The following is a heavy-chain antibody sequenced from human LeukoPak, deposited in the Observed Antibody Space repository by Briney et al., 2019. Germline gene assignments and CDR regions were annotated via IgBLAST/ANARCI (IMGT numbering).Heavy chain of an antibody. J-gene: IGHJ4*02. CDR2: ISPYNGNT. Sequence: ASVKVSCKASGYDFTSVGITWVRRAPGQGLEWMGWISPYNGNTRYAQKFQGRVAMTTDASTTTAYMELRGLRFNDTAVYYCARAGPGSGWYFDYWGQGTLVTVSS. CDR1: GYDFTSVG. V-gene: IGHV1-18*01. D-gene: IGHD6-19*01. CDR3: ARAGPGSGWYFDY.